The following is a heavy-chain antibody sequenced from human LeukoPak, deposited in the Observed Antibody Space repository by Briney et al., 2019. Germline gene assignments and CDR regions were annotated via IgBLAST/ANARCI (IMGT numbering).Heavy chain of an antibody. Sequence: GGSLRLSCAASGFTFSSYGMHWVRQAPGKGLEWGAVIWYEGSNKYYADSVKGRFTISRDNANNSLYLQMNSLRAEDTAVYYCARDFYGSGSLNWFDHWGQGTLVTVSS. CDR3: ARDFYGSGSLNWFDH. CDR1: GFTFSSYG. J-gene: IGHJ5*02. V-gene: IGHV3-33*01. CDR2: IWYEGSNK. D-gene: IGHD3-10*01.